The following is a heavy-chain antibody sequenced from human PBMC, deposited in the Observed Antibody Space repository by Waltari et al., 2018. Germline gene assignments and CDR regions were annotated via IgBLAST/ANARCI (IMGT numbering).Heavy chain of an antibody. CDR2: VQRSGRT. D-gene: IGHD2-15*01. V-gene: IGHV4-4*02. CDR3: ARDRGRGIYLDS. CDR1: VASMGTTDW. J-gene: IGHJ4*02. Sequence: QLQESGPGQVQPSGTLSLTCAVSVASMGTTDWGSWVRQSPGKGLEWIGQVQRSGRTNYNPSFASRVTISIDTSTNQFSLKVTSATAADTAVYFCARDRGRGIYLDSWGQGTLVTVSP.